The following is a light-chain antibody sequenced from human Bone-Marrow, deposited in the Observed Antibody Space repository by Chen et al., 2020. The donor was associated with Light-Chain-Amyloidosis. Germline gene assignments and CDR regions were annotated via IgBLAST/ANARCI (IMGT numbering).Light chain of an antibody. V-gene: IGLV3-25*03. CDR1: DLPTKY. J-gene: IGLJ2*01. Sequence: SYELTQPPSVSVSPGQTARITCSGDDLPTKYAYWYQQKPGQAPVLVIHRDTERPSGISERFSGSSSGTTATLTNSGVQAEDEADYHCQSADSSGTYEVIFGGGTNLTVL. CDR2: RDT. CDR3: QSADSSGTYEVI.